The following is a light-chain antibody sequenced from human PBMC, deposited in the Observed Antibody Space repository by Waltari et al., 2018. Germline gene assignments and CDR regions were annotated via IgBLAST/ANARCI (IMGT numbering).Light chain of an antibody. Sequence: QSALTQPASVSGSPGQSITISCSGTSSDVGGYNYVSWYHQLPGNAPKLMIYDVTRWPSGVSNRFSGSKSGNTASLTIFGLQAEDEADYYCASYTSTRTVIFGGGTRVTVL. J-gene: IGLJ2*01. CDR2: DVT. CDR3: ASYTSTRTVI. V-gene: IGLV2-14*01. CDR1: SSDVGGYNY.